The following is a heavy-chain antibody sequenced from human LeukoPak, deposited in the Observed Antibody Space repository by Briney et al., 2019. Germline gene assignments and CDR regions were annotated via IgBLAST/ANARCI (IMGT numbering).Heavy chain of an antibody. J-gene: IGHJ4*02. D-gene: IGHD6-13*01. V-gene: IGHV1-18*01. CDR1: GYTFTSYG. Sequence: ASVKVSCKASGYTFTSYGISWVRQAPGQGLEWMGWISAYNGNTNYAQKLQGRVTMTTDTSTSTAYMELRSLRSDDTAVYYCARGIAAAGTISNFDYWGQGTLVTVSS. CDR3: ARGIAAAGTISNFDY. CDR2: ISAYNGNT.